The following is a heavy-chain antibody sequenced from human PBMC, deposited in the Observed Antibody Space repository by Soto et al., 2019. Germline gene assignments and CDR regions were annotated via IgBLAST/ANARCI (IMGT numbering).Heavy chain of an antibody. CDR1: GYTFTGYY. Sequence: WAAVKVSCKASGYTFTGYYMHWVRQAPGQGLEWMGWINPNSGGTNYAQKFRGWVTMTRDTSISTAYMELSRLRSDDTAVYYCARDSVSSEYCSGGSCYSEGYYYYGMDVWGQGTTVTVSS. CDR2: INPNSGGT. J-gene: IGHJ6*02. CDR3: ARDSVSSEYCSGGSCYSEGYYYYGMDV. V-gene: IGHV1-2*04. D-gene: IGHD2-15*01.